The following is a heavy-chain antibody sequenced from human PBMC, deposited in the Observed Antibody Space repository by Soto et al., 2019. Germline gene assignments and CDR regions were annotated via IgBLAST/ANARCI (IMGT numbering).Heavy chain of an antibody. CDR2: ISGSGTTT. CDR1: GFTFGNYA. V-gene: IGHV3-23*01. J-gene: IGHJ4*02. CDR3: AKAVATLSDFDS. D-gene: IGHD5-12*01. Sequence: GGSLRLSCAASGFTFGNYAVGWVRQAPGKGLDCVSVISGSGTTTYCADSVKGRFTISRDNSENTLYLQMNSLRAEDTAVYYCAKAVATLSDFDSWGQGTLVTVSS.